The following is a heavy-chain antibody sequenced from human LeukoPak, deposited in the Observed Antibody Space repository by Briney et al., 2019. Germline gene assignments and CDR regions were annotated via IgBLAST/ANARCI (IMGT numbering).Heavy chain of an antibody. J-gene: IGHJ4*02. D-gene: IGHD2-15*01. CDR2: ISTSGTTT. V-gene: IGHV3-11*04. CDR1: RFTFSDYH. Sequence: PGGSLRLSCAASRFTFSDYHMTWIRQAPGKGLDWVSSISTSGTTTYYADSVKGRYTISRDNAQNSLYLQMNSLRAEDTAVYYCARDSYCSGGDCYIDYWGQGTLVTVSS. CDR3: ARDSYCSGGDCYIDY.